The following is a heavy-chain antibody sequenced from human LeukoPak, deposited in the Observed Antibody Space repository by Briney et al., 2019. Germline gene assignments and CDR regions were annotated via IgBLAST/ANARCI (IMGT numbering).Heavy chain of an antibody. V-gene: IGHV4-39*01. Sequence: SSKTLSLTCTVSGGSISSSSYYWGWIRQPPGKGLEWIGSIYYSGSTYYNPSLKSRVTISVDTSKNQFSLKLSSVTAADTAVYYCARLPTANKCMDVWGQGTTVTVSS. CDR1: GGSISSSSYY. CDR2: IYYSGST. D-gene: IGHD4-17*01. J-gene: IGHJ6*02. CDR3: ARLPTANKCMDV.